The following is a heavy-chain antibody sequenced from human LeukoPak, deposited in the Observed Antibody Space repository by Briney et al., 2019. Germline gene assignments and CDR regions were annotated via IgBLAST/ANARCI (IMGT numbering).Heavy chain of an antibody. J-gene: IGHJ4*02. CDR2: KWYDGSYK. V-gene: IGHV3-33*06. CDR1: GFTFSSHG. Sequence: GGSLRLSCAASGFTFSSHGMHWVRQAPGKGREWVAVKWYDGSYKYYADSVKGRFAISRDNSKNTLYLQMNSLRAEDTAVYYCAKRLAVAGPYFDYWGQGTLVTVSS. CDR3: AKRLAVAGPYFDY. D-gene: IGHD6-19*01.